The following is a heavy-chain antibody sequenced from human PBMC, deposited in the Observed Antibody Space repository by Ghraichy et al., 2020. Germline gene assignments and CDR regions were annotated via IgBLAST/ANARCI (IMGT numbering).Heavy chain of an antibody. Sequence: GGSLRLSCAASGITFSSYSMNWVRQAPGKGLEWVSYISRSSSTIYYADSVKGRFTISRDNAKGSLFLQMNSLRDEDTAVYYCARDFLNQGQWGVFDYWGQGTLVTVSS. J-gene: IGHJ4*02. CDR1: GITFSSYS. D-gene: IGHD1-26*01. CDR2: ISRSSSTI. CDR3: ARDFLNQGQWGVFDY. V-gene: IGHV3-48*02.